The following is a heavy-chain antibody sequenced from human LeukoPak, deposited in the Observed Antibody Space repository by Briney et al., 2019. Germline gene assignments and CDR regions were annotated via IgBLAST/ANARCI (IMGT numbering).Heavy chain of an antibody. V-gene: IGHV3-30*18. CDR1: GFTFSSFG. Sequence: GGSLRLSCAASGFTFSSFGMHWVRQAPGKGLEWVAVVSYDGNNKYYADSVKGRFTISRDNSKNTVHLQMNSLRPEDTAVYHCAKDQSILWFAFDYWGQGALVTVSS. CDR3: AKDQSILWFAFDY. D-gene: IGHD3-10*01. J-gene: IGHJ4*02. CDR2: VSYDGNNK.